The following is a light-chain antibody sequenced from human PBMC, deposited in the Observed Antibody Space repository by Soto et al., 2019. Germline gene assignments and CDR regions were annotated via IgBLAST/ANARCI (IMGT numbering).Light chain of an antibody. CDR1: QGISSF. Sequence: DIPLTQSPSFLSASAGHRVTITCLASQGISSFLAWYQQKPGRAPKLLIYAASTLQSGVPSRFSGSGSGTEFTLTITSLQPEDFATYYCQQLNFFPITFGQGTRL. V-gene: IGKV1-9*01. CDR3: QQLNFFPIT. CDR2: AAS. J-gene: IGKJ5*01.